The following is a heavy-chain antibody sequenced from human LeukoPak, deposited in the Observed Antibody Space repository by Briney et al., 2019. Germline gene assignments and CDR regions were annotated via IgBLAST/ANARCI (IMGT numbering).Heavy chain of an antibody. J-gene: IGHJ4*02. CDR1: GYTFSGYY. CDR3: ASGSSFDSSGRGFDY. D-gene: IGHD3-22*01. CDR2: INPKSGGT. Sequence: ASVKVSCKASGYTFSGYYMHWVRQAPGQGLEWMGWINPKSGGTNYVQKFQGRATMTRDTSISTAYMELSRLRFDDTAVYYCASGSSFDSSGRGFDYWGQGTLVTVSS. V-gene: IGHV1-2*02.